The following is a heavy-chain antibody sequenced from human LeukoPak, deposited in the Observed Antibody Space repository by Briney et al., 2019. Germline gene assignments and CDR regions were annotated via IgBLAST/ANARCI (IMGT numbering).Heavy chain of an antibody. J-gene: IGHJ4*02. CDR3: AKGGGSGYYNHFDY. CDR1: GFTFSSYA. D-gene: IGHD3-22*01. CDR2: ISGSGGST. V-gene: IGHV3-23*01. Sequence: PGGSLRLSCAASGFTFSSYAMSWVRQAPGRGLEWVPTISGSGGSTYYADSVKGRFTISRDNSKNTLYLLMNSLRAEDTAVYYCAKGGGSGYYNHFDYWGQGTLVTVSS.